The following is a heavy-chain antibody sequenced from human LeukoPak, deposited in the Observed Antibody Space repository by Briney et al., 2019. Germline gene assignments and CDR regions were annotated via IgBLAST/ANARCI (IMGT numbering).Heavy chain of an antibody. CDR1: GFTFSSYG. CDR2: IRYDGSNK. Sequence: GGSLRLSCAASGFTFSSYGMHWVRQAPGKGLEWVAFIRYDGSNKYYADSVKGRFTISRDNSKNTLYLQMNSLRAEDTAVYYCARDPGTYYYMDVWGKGTTVTVSS. CDR3: ARDPGTYYYMDV. J-gene: IGHJ6*03. D-gene: IGHD1-1*01. V-gene: IGHV3-30*02.